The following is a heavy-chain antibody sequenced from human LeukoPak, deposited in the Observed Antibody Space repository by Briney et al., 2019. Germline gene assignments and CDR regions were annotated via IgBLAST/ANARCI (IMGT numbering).Heavy chain of an antibody. CDR3: ARGAAAAYDAFDI. D-gene: IGHD6-13*01. Sequence: GGSLRLSCAASGFTFSSYSMNWVRQAPGKGLEWVSSISSSSSYIYYADSVKGRFTISRDNAKNSLYLQMNSLRAEGTAVYYCARGAAAAYDAFDIWGQGTMVTVSS. CDR1: GFTFSSYS. CDR2: ISSSSSYI. V-gene: IGHV3-21*01. J-gene: IGHJ3*02.